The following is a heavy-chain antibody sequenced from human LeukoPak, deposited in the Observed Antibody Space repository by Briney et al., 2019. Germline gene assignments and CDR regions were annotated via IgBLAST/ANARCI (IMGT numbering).Heavy chain of an antibody. J-gene: IGHJ4*02. V-gene: IGHV3-21*01. CDR1: GFTFSSYS. Sequence: GGSLRLSCAASGFTFSSYSMNWVRQAPGKGLEWVSSISSSSSYIYYADSVKCRFTISRDNAKNSLYLQMNSLRAEDTAVYYCARDRHSGSYYEYDYWGQGTLVTVSS. D-gene: IGHD1-26*01. CDR2: ISSSSSYI. CDR3: ARDRHSGSYYEYDY.